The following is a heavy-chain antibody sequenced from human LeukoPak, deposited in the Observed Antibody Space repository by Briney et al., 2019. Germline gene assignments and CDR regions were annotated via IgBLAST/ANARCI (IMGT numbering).Heavy chain of an antibody. D-gene: IGHD3-10*01. V-gene: IGHV4-34*01. CDR2: INHSGST. Sequence: SETLSLTCAVYGGSFSGYYWSWVRQPPGKGLEWVGEINHSGSTNYNPSLKSRVTISVDTARNQFSLKLNSVTAADTAVYYCAKSNGYGLVDIWGQGTMVTVSS. CDR3: AKSNGYGLVDI. CDR1: GGSFSGYY. J-gene: IGHJ3*02.